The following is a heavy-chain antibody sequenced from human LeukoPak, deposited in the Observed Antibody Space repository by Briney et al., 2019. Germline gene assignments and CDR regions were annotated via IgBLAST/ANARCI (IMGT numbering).Heavy chain of an antibody. CDR1: GFTFNNYW. J-gene: IGHJ6*03. CDR2: IKQDGSEK. V-gene: IGHV3-7*01. CDR3: ARDRATTSSWPRVEYYYMDV. Sequence: GGSLRLSCAASGFTFNNYWMNWVRQAPGKGLEWVANIKQDGSEKYYVDSVKGRFTISRDNARNSLYLQMNSLRAEDTAVYYCARDRATTSSWPRVEYYYMDVWGKGTTVTISS. D-gene: IGHD6-13*01.